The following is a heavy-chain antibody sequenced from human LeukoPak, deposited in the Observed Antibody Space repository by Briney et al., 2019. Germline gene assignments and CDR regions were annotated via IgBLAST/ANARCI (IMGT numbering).Heavy chain of an antibody. J-gene: IGHJ4*02. CDR3: ARTTPFDY. CDR1: GYTFTGYY. CDR2: IKPNNGDT. V-gene: IGHV1-2*02. D-gene: IGHD1-1*01. Sequence: GASVKGSCKTSGYTFTGYYLHWVRQAPGQGLEWMGWIKPNNGDTNYAQKFQGRVTMTRDTSISTGYMELSRLRSDDTAVYYCARTTPFDYWGQGTLVTVSS.